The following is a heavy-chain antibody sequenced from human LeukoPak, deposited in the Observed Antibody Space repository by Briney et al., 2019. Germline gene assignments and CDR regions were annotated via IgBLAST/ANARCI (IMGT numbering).Heavy chain of an antibody. D-gene: IGHD3-10*01. Sequence: ASVKVSCKASGYTFTGYYMHWVRQAPGQGLEWMGWINPNSGGTNYAQKFQGRVTMTRNTSISTAYMELSSLRSEDTAVYYCARVPRELLWFGELRWFDPWGQGTLVTVSS. CDR2: INPNSGGT. J-gene: IGHJ5*02. CDR1: GYTFTGYY. V-gene: IGHV1-2*02. CDR3: ARVPRELLWFGELRWFDP.